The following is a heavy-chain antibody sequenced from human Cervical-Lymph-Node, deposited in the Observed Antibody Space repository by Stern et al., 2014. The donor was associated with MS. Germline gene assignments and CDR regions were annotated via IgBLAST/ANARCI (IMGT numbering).Heavy chain of an antibody. Sequence: QVQLVQSGAEVKKPGASVKVSCKASGYTFTNFAIHWVRQAPGQRPEWMGWINADNGNTKYSQKFQGRVTFTRDTSASTAYMQLSSLTSEDTAVYYCARDVGYCRSDICYILRMDVWGQGSTVIVSS. V-gene: IGHV1-3*01. CDR2: INADNGNT. CDR1: GYTFTNFA. CDR3: ARDVGYCRSDICYILRMDV. D-gene: IGHD2-2*02. J-gene: IGHJ6*02.